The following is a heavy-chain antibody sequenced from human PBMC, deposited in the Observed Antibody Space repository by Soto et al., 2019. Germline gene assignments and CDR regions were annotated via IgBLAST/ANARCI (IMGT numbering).Heavy chain of an antibody. CDR1: GFSLTTSGMC. V-gene: IGHV2-70*01. CDR3: ARMLKGVTFDWIHIDY. J-gene: IGHJ4*02. Sequence: SGPTLVNPTQTLTLTCTFSGFSLTTSGMCVTWIRQPPGKALEWLALIDWGDDKYYNTPLMTRLTLSKGTSKNQVVLTMNNMDPVDTGTYYCARMLKGVTFDWIHIDYWGQGTLVTVSS. CDR2: IDWGDDK. D-gene: IGHD3-9*01.